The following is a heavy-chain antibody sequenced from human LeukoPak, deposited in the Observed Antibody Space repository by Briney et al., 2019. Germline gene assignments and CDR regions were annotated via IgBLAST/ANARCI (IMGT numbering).Heavy chain of an antibody. Sequence: ASVKVSCKASGYTFTSYAMHWVRQAPGQRLEWMGWINAGNGNTKYSQEFQGRVTITRDTSASTAYMELSSLRSEDTAVYYCAKGGEEMATIGDAFDIWGQGTMVTVSS. CDR2: INAGNGNT. D-gene: IGHD5-24*01. V-gene: IGHV1-3*03. CDR1: GYTFTSYA. CDR3: AKGGEEMATIGDAFDI. J-gene: IGHJ3*02.